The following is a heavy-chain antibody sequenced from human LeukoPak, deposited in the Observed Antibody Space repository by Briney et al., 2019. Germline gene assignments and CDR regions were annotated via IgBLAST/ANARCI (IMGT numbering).Heavy chain of an antibody. V-gene: IGHV3-23*01. J-gene: IGHJ5*01. D-gene: IGHD6-19*01. CDR2: ISISGGST. CDR1: GFTFSNYA. Sequence: GGSLRLSCAASGFTFSNYALNWVRQAPGKGLEWVSGISISGGSTYYADSVKGRFTISRDNSKNMLDLQMCSLRAEDTAVYYCAKIAGSSGWNNWLDSWGQGTLVTVSS. CDR3: AKIAGSSGWNNWLDS.